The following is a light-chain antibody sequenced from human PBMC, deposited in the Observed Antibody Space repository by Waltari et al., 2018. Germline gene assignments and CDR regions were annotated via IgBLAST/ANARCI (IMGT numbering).Light chain of an antibody. CDR3: LQDYNYPWT. Sequence: ATQMTQSPSSLSASVGDRVTITCRASQGIRYDLGWYQQKPGKAPTLLIYAASSLQSGVPSRFSGGGAGTEFTLTISSLQPEDFATYYCLQDYNYPWTFGQGTKVEIK. CDR2: AAS. J-gene: IGKJ1*01. V-gene: IGKV1-6*01. CDR1: QGIRYD.